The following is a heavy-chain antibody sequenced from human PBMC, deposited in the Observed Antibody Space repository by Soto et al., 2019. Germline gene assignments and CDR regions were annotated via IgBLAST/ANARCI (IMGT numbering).Heavy chain of an antibody. CDR1: GFSISSYY. CDR2: IYNSGNT. V-gene: IGHV4-59*01. Sequence: PSETLSLTCIVSGFSISSYYWSWIRQPPGKGLEWIGYIYNSGNTNYNPSLKSRVSMSVDTSKNQFSLKVSSVTAADTAVYYCARGRGDYCFDYWGQGTLVTVS. J-gene: IGHJ4*02. CDR3: ARGRGDYCFDY. D-gene: IGHD7-27*01.